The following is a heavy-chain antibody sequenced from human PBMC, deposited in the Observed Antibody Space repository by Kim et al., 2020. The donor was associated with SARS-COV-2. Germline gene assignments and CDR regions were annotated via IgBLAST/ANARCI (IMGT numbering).Heavy chain of an antibody. CDR3: ARDLVSSGWYLNDAFDI. V-gene: IGHV3-11*01. CDR1: GFTFSDYY. CDR2: ISSSGSTI. J-gene: IGHJ3*02. D-gene: IGHD6-19*01. Sequence: GGSLRLSCAASGFTFSDYYMSWIRQAPGKGLEWVSYISSSGSTIYYADSVKGRFTISRDNAKNSLYLQMNSLRAEDTAVYYCARDLVSSGWYLNDAFDIWGQGTMVTVSS.